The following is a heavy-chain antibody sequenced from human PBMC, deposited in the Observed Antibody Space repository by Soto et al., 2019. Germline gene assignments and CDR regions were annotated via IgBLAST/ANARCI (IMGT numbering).Heavy chain of an antibody. V-gene: IGHV3-30*18. J-gene: IGHJ6*02. Sequence: PGGSLRLSCAASGFTFSSYGMHWVRQAPGKGLEWVAVISYDGSNKYYADSVKGRFTISRDNSKNTLYLQMNSLRAEDTDVYYCAKDWSSSWLYVYGMDVWGQGTTVTVSS. CDR2: ISYDGSNK. CDR1: GFTFSSYG. D-gene: IGHD6-13*01. CDR3: AKDWSSSWLYVYGMDV.